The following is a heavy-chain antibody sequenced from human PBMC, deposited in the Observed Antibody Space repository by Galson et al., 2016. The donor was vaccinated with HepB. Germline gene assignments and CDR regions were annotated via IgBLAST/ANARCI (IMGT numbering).Heavy chain of an antibody. CDR3: VKNRFSVSYYFDF. J-gene: IGHJ4*02. D-gene: IGHD2/OR15-2a*01. CDR2: IRGSGDKT. Sequence: LRLSCAASEFTFSHYAMSWVRQAPGEPLEWVSAIRGSGDKTYYADSVKGRFTISRDNSRNTLYLQMNSLRAEDTAVYYCVKNRFSVSYYFDFWGQGTLVTVSS. V-gene: IGHV3-23*01. CDR1: EFTFSHYA.